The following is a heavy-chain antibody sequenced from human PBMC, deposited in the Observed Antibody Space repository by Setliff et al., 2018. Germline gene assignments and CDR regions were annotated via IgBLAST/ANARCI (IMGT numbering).Heavy chain of an antibody. V-gene: IGHV4-39*01. CDR2: IYYSGNN. J-gene: IGHJ6*03. D-gene: IGHD3-10*01. Sequence: SETLSLTCTVSGGSINSSTYNSRSYYWGWIRQPPGKGLEWIGRIYYSGNNYYNASLKSRLTISIDTSKNQFSLKLSSVTAADTAIYYCARHDARGYYYYMDVWGEGTTVTVSS. CDR1: GGSINSSTYNSRSYY. CDR3: ARHDARGYYYYMDV.